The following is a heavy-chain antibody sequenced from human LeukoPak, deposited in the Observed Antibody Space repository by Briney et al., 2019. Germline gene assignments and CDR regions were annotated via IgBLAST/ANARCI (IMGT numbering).Heavy chain of an antibody. CDR1: GYTFTSYD. D-gene: IGHD2-2*01. V-gene: IGHV1-8*01. J-gene: IGHJ3*02. CDR3: ARHGNIVVVPTASKAFDI. CDR2: MNPNSGNT. Sequence: ASVKVSCKASGYTFTSYDINWVRQATGQGLEWMGWMNPNSGNTGYAQKFQGRVTMTRNTSISTAYMELSSLRSEDTAVYYCARHGNIVVVPTASKAFDIWGQGTMVTVSS.